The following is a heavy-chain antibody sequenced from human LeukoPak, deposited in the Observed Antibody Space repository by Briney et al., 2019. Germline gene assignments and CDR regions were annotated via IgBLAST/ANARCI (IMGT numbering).Heavy chain of an antibody. V-gene: IGHV4-4*02. CDR1: GGSISSPNW. Sequence: SETLSLTCAVSGGSISSPNWWSWVRQPPGKGLEWIGEIYHSGMTNYKTSLKSRVTISVDESKNQFSLKLSSVTAADTAVYYCARDLVENSRGHDFWGQGILVIVSS. CDR3: ARDLVENSRGHDF. D-gene: IGHD2-15*01. CDR2: IYHSGMT. J-gene: IGHJ4*02.